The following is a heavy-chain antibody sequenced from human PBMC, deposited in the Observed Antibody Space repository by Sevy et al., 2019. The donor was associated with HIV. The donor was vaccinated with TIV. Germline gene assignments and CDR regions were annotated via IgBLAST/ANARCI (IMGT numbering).Heavy chain of an antibody. J-gene: IGHJ4*02. CDR1: GFPVSSNY. Sequence: GGSLRLSCAASGFPVSSNYMSWVRQAPRKGLEWVSVIYSDGSTYHADSVKGRFTISRDNSKNTLYLQMNSLRVEDTAVYYCARGKSGYGYGLDYWGQGTLVTVSS. CDR3: ARGKSGYGYGLDY. V-gene: IGHV3-66*01. CDR2: IYSDGST. D-gene: IGHD5-18*01.